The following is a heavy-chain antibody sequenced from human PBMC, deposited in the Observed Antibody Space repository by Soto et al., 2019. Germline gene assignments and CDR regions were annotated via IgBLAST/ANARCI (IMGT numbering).Heavy chain of an antibody. CDR3: AREVGSGWSGYGMDV. CDR1: GFTFSSYA. D-gene: IGHD6-19*01. CDR2: ISYDGSNK. J-gene: IGHJ6*02. Sequence: TXGSLILSCAAAGFTFSSYAMHWVRQAPGKGLDWVAVISYDGSNKYYADSVKGRFTISRDNSKNTLYLQMNSLRAEDTAVYYCAREVGSGWSGYGMDVWGQGTTFTVSS. V-gene: IGHV3-30-3*01.